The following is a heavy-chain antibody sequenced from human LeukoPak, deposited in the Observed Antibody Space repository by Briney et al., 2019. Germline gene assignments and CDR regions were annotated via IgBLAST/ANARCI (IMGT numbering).Heavy chain of an antibody. CDR1: GASVSNASYY. V-gene: IGHV4-39*07. J-gene: IGHJ3*02. D-gene: IGHD2-2*01. CDR2: INHSGST. CDR3: ARDSPAADLDAFDI. Sequence: SETLSLTCTVSGASVSNASYYWSWIRQPPGKGLEWIGEINHSGSTNYNPSLKSRVTISVDTSKNQFSLKLSSVTAADTAVYYCARDSPAADLDAFDIWGQGTMVTVSS.